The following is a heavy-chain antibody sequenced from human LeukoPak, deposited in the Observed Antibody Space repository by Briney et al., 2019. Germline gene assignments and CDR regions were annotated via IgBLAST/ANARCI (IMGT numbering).Heavy chain of an antibody. CDR3: ARHTDYGDLGAVWYFDL. CDR1: GGTFSSYA. D-gene: IGHD4-17*01. V-gene: IGHV1-69*04. J-gene: IGHJ2*01. CDR2: IIPILGIA. Sequence: SVKVSCKASGGTFSSYAISWVRQAPGQGLEWMGRIIPILGIANYAQKFQGRVTITADKSTSTAYMELSSLRSEDTAVYYCARHTDYGDLGAVWYFDLWGRGTLVTVSS.